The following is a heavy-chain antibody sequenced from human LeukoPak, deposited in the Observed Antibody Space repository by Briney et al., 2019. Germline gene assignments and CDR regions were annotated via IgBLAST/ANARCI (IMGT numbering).Heavy chain of an antibody. Sequence: GRSLRLSCAASGFTFRTYGMNWVRQAPGKGLEWVAVISYDGSIEFYADSVRGRFTISRGNSKNTLYLQTNSLRVEDTAVYYCAKDQGLVGAHPFDCWGQGTLVTVSS. D-gene: IGHD1-26*01. CDR2: ISYDGSIE. J-gene: IGHJ4*02. V-gene: IGHV3-30*18. CDR1: GFTFRTYG. CDR3: AKDQGLVGAHPFDC.